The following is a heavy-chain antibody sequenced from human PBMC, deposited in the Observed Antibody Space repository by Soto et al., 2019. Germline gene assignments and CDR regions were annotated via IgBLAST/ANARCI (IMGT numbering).Heavy chain of an antibody. CDR2: ISGSGGST. V-gene: IGHV3-23*01. CDR1: GFTFSSYA. J-gene: IGHJ4*02. CDR3: AKDRASGWPVKPYF. D-gene: IGHD6-19*01. Sequence: PGGSLRLSCAASGFTFSSYAMSWVRQAPGKRLEWVSAISGSGGSTYYADSVKGRFTISRDTSENILFLQMNNLRVEDTALYYCAKDRASGWPVKPYFWGQGTLVTVSS.